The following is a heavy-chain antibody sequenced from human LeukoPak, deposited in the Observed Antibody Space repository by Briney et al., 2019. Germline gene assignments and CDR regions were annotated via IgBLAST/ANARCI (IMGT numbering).Heavy chain of an antibody. J-gene: IGHJ4*02. D-gene: IGHD5-12*01. V-gene: IGHV4-31*03. CDR3: AREREWLRFRAVDY. CDR1: GASISSGDYY. CDR2: IYYSGST. Sequence: SQTLSLTCTVSGASISSGDYYWSWIRQHPGKGLEWIGYIYYSGSTYYNPSPKSRVSISVDTSKTRFSLRLSSVTAADTAVYYCAREREWLRFRAVDYWGQGALVTVSS.